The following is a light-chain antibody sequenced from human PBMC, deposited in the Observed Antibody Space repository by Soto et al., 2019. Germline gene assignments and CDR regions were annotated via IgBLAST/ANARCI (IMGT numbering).Light chain of an antibody. V-gene: IGLV1-44*01. Sequence: QSVLTQPPSASGTPGQRVSISCSGSSSNIGSNAVNWYQQLPGTAPKLLIYNNDQRPSGVPDRFSGSKSGTSASLAISGLQSDDEADYFCAAWDDSLNGWVFGGGTTLTVL. CDR1: SSNIGSNA. CDR3: AAWDDSLNGWV. J-gene: IGLJ3*02. CDR2: NND.